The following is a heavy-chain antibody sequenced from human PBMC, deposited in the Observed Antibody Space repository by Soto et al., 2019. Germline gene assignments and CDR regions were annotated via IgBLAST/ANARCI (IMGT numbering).Heavy chain of an antibody. J-gene: IGHJ6*03. V-gene: IGHV1-46*03. CDR3: ARDHYDFWSGYSVYYYYYMAV. Sequence: ASVKVSCKASGYTFTSYYMHWVRQAPGQGLEWMGIINPSGGSTSYAQKFQGRVTMTRDTSTSTVYMELSSLRSEDTAVYYCARDHYDFWSGYSVYYYYYMAVWGKGTTVTVSS. CDR2: INPSGGST. D-gene: IGHD3-3*01. CDR1: GYTFTSYY.